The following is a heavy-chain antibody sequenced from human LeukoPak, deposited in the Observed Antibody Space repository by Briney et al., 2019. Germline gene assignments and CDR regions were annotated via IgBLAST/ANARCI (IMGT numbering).Heavy chain of an antibody. CDR1: GYTFTSYG. CDR2: ISAYNGNT. V-gene: IGHV1-18*01. D-gene: IGHD3-10*01. Sequence: GASVKVSFKASGYTFTSYGISWVRQAPGQGLEWMGWISAYNGNTNYAQKLQGRVTMTTDTSTSTAYMELRSLRSDDTAVYYCAREPITMVRGVTWSYGSPFDYWGQGTLVTVSS. CDR3: AREPITMVRGVTWSYGSPFDY. J-gene: IGHJ4*02.